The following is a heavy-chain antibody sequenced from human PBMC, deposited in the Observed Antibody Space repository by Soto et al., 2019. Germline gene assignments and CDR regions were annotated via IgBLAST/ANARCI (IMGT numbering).Heavy chain of an antibody. CDR3: ARDSPIGSTFSGYDAIDY. CDR1: GGPFSNDI. D-gene: IGHD5-12*01. J-gene: IGHJ4*02. CDR2: IIPLLSTS. Sequence: QVQLVQSGAEVKKPGSSVKVSCKASGGPFSNDIITWVRQAPGQGLEWMGRIIPLLSTSTYAQKLQGRLTITADRSTGTAYMELNNLRSEDTAVYYCARDSPIGSTFSGYDAIDYWGQGPRITVSS. V-gene: IGHV1-69*08.